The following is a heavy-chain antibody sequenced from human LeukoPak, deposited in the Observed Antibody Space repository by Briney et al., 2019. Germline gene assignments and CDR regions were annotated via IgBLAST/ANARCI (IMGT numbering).Heavy chain of an antibody. V-gene: IGHV4-39*01. CDR3: ARITLRYSGSYYLPYYFDY. D-gene: IGHD1-26*01. Sequence: PSETLSLTCTVSGGSISSSSYYWGWIRQPPGKGLEWIGSIYYSGSTYYNPSLTSRVTISVDTSKNQFSLKLSSVTAADTAVHYCARITLRYSGSYYLPYYFDYWGQGTLVTASS. CDR1: GGSISSSSYY. CDR2: IYYSGST. J-gene: IGHJ4*02.